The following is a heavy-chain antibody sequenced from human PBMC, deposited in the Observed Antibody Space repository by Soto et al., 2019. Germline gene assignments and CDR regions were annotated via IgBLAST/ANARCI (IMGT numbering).Heavy chain of an antibody. CDR2: INSEGSST. CDR3: ARGGDYGDYADY. D-gene: IGHD4-17*01. J-gene: IGHJ4*02. CDR1: GFTLSSYW. V-gene: IGHV3-74*01. Sequence: VQLVEFGGGLVQPGGSLRLSCAASGFTLSSYWMHWVRQAQGKGLVWVSRINSEGSSTGYADTVKGRFTISRDNAKNTLYLQMNSLRAEDTAVYFCARGGDYGDYADYWGQGTLVTVSS.